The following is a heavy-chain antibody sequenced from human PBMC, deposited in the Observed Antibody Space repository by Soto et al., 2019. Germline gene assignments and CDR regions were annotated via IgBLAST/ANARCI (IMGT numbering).Heavy chain of an antibody. CDR3: AHFMVTVGAVFEDHAFYT. D-gene: IGHD3-16*02. Sequence: LGNATRSLRVTCTLAGFSLNKKRERESKIRQPPGKALEWLAVIYWDDDKRYSPSMRNRLTINKDHSQNQVVPRKNKKNTVDTATYYFAHFMVTVGAVFEDHAFYTWAHGTTVTVSS. V-gene: IGHV2-5*02. J-gene: IGHJ3*02. CDR2: IYWDDDK. CDR1: GFSLNKKRER.